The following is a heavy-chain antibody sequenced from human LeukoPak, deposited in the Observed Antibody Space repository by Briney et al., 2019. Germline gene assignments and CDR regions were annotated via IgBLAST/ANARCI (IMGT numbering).Heavy chain of an antibody. D-gene: IGHD5-12*01. CDR1: GFTFSNFG. Sequence: WGSLRLSCAASGFTFSNFGMRRVRQAPGKGLEWVAFIRYDGSNEYYADSVKGRFTISRDNSKNTLYLQMNSLRADDTALYYCAKNEVWWLPDSWGQGTLVTVSS. CDR2: IRYDGSNE. J-gene: IGHJ4*02. V-gene: IGHV3-30*02. CDR3: AKNEVWWLPDS.